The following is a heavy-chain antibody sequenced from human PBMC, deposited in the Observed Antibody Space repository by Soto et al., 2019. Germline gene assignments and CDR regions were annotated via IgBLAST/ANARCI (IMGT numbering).Heavy chain of an antibody. CDR1: GFTFSNFE. CDR3: AEDAHLQSGTLAY. Sequence: PGGSLRLSCSTSGFTFSNFEFNWVRQAPGKGLEWVSYISSSGDTIYYADSVKGRFTISRDSAKSSLYLQMHSLRVEDTAVYYCAEDAHLQSGTLAYWGQGTLVTVAS. CDR2: ISSSGDTI. V-gene: IGHV3-48*03. J-gene: IGHJ4*02. D-gene: IGHD1-7*01.